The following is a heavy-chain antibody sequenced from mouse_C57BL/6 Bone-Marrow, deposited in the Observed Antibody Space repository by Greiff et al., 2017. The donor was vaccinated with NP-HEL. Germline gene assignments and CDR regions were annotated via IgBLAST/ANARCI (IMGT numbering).Heavy chain of an antibody. CDR1: GYTFTSYW. CDR2: IHPNSGST. V-gene: IGHV1-64*01. Sequence: QVQLQQPGAELVKPGASVKLSCKASGYTFTSYWMHWVKQRPGQGLEWIGMIHPNSGSTNYNEKFKSKATLTVDKPSSTAYMQLSSLTSEDIAVYYFARSGYYDGSVDYYAMDYWGQGTSVTVSS. J-gene: IGHJ4*01. CDR3: ARSGYYDGSVDYYAMDY. D-gene: IGHD1-1*01.